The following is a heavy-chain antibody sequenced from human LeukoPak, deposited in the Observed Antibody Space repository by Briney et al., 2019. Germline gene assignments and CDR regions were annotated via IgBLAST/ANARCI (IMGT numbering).Heavy chain of an antibody. CDR3: ARHTTVGGSLRFDY. Sequence: GESLKISCKDSGYGFSSYWIGWVRQMPGKGLEYMGIICPGDSDTRYSQSFQGQVTISADKSITTAYLQWSSLKASDTAMYYCARHTTVGGSLRFDYWGPGTLVSVSS. CDR1: GYGFSSYW. V-gene: IGHV5-51*01. CDR2: ICPGDSDT. J-gene: IGHJ4*02. D-gene: IGHD4-23*01.